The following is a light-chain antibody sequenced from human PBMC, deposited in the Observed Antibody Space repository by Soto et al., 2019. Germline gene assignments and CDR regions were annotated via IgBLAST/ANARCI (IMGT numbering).Light chain of an antibody. CDR2: QVS. CDR3: MEGTPS. CDR1: QSLIYSNGNTY. V-gene: IGKV2-30*01. J-gene: IGKJ1*01. Sequence: VLTQSPLSLSVTLGQASSISCRSSQSLIYSNGNTYLNWYQQRPGQSPRRLISQVSIRDSGVPDRFSGSGSGSGTDFTLKISRVEAEDVGVYYCMEGTPSFGQGTKVDIK.